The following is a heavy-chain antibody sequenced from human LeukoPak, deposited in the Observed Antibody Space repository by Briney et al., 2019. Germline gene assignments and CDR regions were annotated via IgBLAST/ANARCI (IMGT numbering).Heavy chain of an antibody. CDR3: VRNDTSGVGLDY. Sequence: GGSLRLSCAASGFTFSNHAMTWVRQAPGKGLEWVSNISDRGTSINYAVSVKGRFSTSRDNAKNTLYLQMNSLRDEDTAVYYCVRNDTSGVGLDYWGQGSLVTVSS. CDR2: ISDRGTSI. D-gene: IGHD3-3*01. J-gene: IGHJ4*02. V-gene: IGHV3-23*01. CDR1: GFTFSNHA.